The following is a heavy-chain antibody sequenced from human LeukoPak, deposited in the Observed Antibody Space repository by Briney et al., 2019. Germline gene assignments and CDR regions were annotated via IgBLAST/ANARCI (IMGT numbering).Heavy chain of an antibody. CDR1: GGSISNYY. Sequence: SETLSLTCIVSGGSISNYYLTWIRQPPGKGLEWIGYIYYSGSTNYNPSFKSRVTISLDTSKMNFSLKLSSVTAADTAMYYCARALLRDFWSGYYKYYYYMDVWGKGTTVTVSS. CDR2: IYYSGST. V-gene: IGHV4-59*01. CDR3: ARALLRDFWSGYYKYYYYMDV. J-gene: IGHJ6*03. D-gene: IGHD3-3*01.